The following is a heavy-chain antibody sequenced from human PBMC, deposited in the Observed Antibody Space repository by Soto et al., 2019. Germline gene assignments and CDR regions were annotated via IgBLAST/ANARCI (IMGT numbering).Heavy chain of an antibody. CDR1: GGSVSSGSYY. CDR3: ASTSPYSSSWYYAFDI. V-gene: IGHV4-61*01. J-gene: IGHJ3*02. D-gene: IGHD6-13*01. CDR2: IYYSGST. Sequence: SETLSLTCTVSGGSVSSGSYYWSWIRQAPGKGLEWIGYIYYSGSTNYNPSLKSRVTISVDTSKNQFSLKLSSVTAADTAVYYCASTSPYSSSWYYAFDIWGQGTMVTVS.